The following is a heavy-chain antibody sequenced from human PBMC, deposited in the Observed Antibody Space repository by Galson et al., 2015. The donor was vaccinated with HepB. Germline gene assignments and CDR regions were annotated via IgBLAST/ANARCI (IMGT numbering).Heavy chain of an antibody. CDR1: GFTFSSYG. D-gene: IGHD6-19*01. CDR2: IWYDGSNK. Sequence: SLRLSCAASGFTFSSYGMHWVRQAPGKGLEWVAVIWYDGSNKYYADSVKGRFTISRDNSKNTLYLQMNSLRAEDTAVYYCAKDGWYSSGQYGYYYGMDVWGQGTTVTVSS. V-gene: IGHV3-33*06. CDR3: AKDGWYSSGQYGYYYGMDV. J-gene: IGHJ6*02.